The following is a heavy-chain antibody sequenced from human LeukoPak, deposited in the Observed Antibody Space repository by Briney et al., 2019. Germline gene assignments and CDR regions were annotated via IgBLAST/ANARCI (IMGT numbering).Heavy chain of an antibody. V-gene: IGHV3-33*01. CDR2: IWYDGSNK. CDR1: GFTFSSYG. D-gene: IGHD6-19*01. Sequence: GGSLRLSCAASGFTFSSYGMHWVRQAPGKGLEWVAVIWYDGSNKYYADSVKGRFTISRDNSKNTLYLQTDSLRAEDTAMYYCARDPASGWFLTYYFDYWGQGNLVAASS. J-gene: IGHJ4*02. CDR3: ARDPASGWFLTYYFDY.